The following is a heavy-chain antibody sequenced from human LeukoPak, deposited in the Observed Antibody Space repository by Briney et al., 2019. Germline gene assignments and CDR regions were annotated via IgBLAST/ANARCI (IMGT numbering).Heavy chain of an antibody. Sequence: GGSLRLSCAASGFTFSSYSMNWVRQAPGKGLEWVSYISSSSSTIYYADSVKGRFIISRDNAKNPLYLQMNSLRAEDTAVYYCARSLTKGYCTNGVCRTYYFDYWGQGTLVTVSS. V-gene: IGHV3-48*01. CDR1: GFTFSSYS. CDR2: ISSSSSTI. J-gene: IGHJ4*02. CDR3: ARSLTKGYCTNGVCRTYYFDY. D-gene: IGHD2-8*01.